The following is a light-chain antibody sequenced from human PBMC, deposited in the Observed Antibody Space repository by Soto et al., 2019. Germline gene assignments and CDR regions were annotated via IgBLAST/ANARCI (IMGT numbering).Light chain of an antibody. CDR3: SSYSSSRPLDVV. J-gene: IGLJ2*01. CDR2: EVT. Sequence: QSVLTQPASVSGSPGQSITISCTGTSSDVGGYNYVSWYQQHPGKAPKLMIYEVTNRPSGVSYRFSCSKSGNTASLTISGLQAEDEDDYYCSSYSSSRPLDVVFGGGTKLTVL. CDR1: SSDVGGYNY. V-gene: IGLV2-14*01.